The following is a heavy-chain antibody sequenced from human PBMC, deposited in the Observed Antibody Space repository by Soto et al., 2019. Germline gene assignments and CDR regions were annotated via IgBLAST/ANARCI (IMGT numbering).Heavy chain of an antibody. J-gene: IGHJ4*02. D-gene: IGHD2-15*01. CDR2: INSDGSST. CDR1: GFTFSSYW. V-gene: IGHV3-74*01. Sequence: EVQLVESGGGLVQPGGSLRLSCAASGFTFSSYWMHWVRQAPGKGLVWVSRINSDGSSTSYADSVKGRFTISRDNAKNTVYLQMISLRAEDTAVYYCVRTSLVVAAATREDYWGQGTLVTVSS. CDR3: VRTSLVVAAATREDY.